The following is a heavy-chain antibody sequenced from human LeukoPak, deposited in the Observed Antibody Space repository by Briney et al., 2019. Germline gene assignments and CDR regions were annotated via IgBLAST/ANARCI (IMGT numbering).Heavy chain of an antibody. CDR1: GDSIRSYY. Sequence: PSETLSLTCTVSGDSIRSYYWSWLRQPPGKGLEWIAYIYHSGSANYNPALKGRVTISVDTSKNQFSLKLSSVTAADTAVYYCASANDILTGYYVDYWGQGTLGTVSS. CDR2: IYHSGSA. CDR3: ASANDILTGYYVDY. D-gene: IGHD3-9*01. J-gene: IGHJ4*02. V-gene: IGHV4-59*08.